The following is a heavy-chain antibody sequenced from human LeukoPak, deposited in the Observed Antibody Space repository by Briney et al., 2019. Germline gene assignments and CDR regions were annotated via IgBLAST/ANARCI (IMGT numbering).Heavy chain of an antibody. D-gene: IGHD6-19*01. CDR2: IYFTGST. CDR1: GGSITSFY. Sequence: SETLSLTCTVSGGSITSFYWSWIRQPPGKGLEWIGYIYFTGSTTYNPSFKSRVTIALDTSKNQFSLQLSSVTAADTGVYYCARHRAVAAPWVAFDLWGQGTMVTVSS. CDR3: ARHRAVAAPWVAFDL. J-gene: IGHJ3*01. V-gene: IGHV4-59*08.